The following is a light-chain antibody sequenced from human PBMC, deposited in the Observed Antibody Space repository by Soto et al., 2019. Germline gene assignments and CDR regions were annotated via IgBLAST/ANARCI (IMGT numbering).Light chain of an antibody. Sequence: EIVLTQSPATLSVSPGERATLSCRASESVAGHLAWYQQKPGQAPRLLIHGSSIRATGIPVRFSGSGSGTEFTLTISSLQSEDFAVYYCQQYDSWPRTFGQGTRLEIK. V-gene: IGKV3-15*01. J-gene: IGKJ5*01. CDR1: ESVAGH. CDR3: QQYDSWPRT. CDR2: GSS.